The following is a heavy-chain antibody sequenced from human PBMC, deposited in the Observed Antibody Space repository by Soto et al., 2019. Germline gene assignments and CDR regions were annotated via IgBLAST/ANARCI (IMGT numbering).Heavy chain of an antibody. J-gene: IGHJ3*02. CDR1: GFTFSSYA. D-gene: IGHD2-15*01. CDR3: ARVLTGGSCPNCGLGAFDI. V-gene: IGHV3-64*01. CDR2: ISSNGGST. Sequence: PGGSLRLSCAASGFTFSSYAMHWVRQAPGKGLEYVSAISSNGGSTYYANSVKGRFTISRDNSKNTLYLQMGSLRAEDMAVYYCARVLTGGSCPNCGLGAFDIWGQGTMVTVS.